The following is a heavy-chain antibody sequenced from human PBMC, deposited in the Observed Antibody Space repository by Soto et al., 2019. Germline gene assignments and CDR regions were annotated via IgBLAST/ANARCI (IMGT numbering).Heavy chain of an antibody. V-gene: IGHV1-2*04. CDR2: INPNSGGT. Sequence: ASVKVSCKASGYTFTGYYMHWVRQAPGQGLEWMGWINPNSGGTNYAQKFQGWATMTRDTSISTAYMELSRLRSDDTAVYYCARDRRDGNYYYMDVWGKGTTVTVSS. CDR1: GYTFTGYY. J-gene: IGHJ6*03. CDR3: ARDRRDGNYYYMDV.